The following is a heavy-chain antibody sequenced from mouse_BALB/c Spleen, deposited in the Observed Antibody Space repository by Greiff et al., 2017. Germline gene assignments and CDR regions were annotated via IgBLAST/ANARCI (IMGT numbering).Heavy chain of an antibody. V-gene: IGHV5-17*02. Sequence: EVQRVESGGGLVQPGGSRKLSCAASGFTFSSFGMHWVRQAPEKGLEWVAYISSGSSTIYYADTVKGRFTISRDNPKNTLFLQMTSLRSEDTAMYYCARAARATLGFAYWGQGTLVTVSA. CDR1: GFTFSSFG. CDR3: ARAARATLGFAY. J-gene: IGHJ3*01. D-gene: IGHD3-1*01. CDR2: ISSGSSTI.